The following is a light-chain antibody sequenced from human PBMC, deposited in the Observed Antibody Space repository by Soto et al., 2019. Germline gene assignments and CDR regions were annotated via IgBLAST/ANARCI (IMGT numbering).Light chain of an antibody. CDR3: HQYGSAPWT. CDR2: GAS. V-gene: IGKV3-15*01. CDR1: QSVSSK. J-gene: IGKJ1*01. Sequence: EIVMTQSPATLSVSPGEGATLSCRASQSVSSKLAWYQQKPGQAPRLLIYGASTRATGIPARFRGSGSGTDFTLTITRLEPEDFAVYYCHQYGSAPWTFGQGTKWIS.